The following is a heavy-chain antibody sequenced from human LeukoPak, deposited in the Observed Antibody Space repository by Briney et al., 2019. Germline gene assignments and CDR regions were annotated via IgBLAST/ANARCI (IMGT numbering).Heavy chain of an antibody. V-gene: IGHV1-69*06. D-gene: IGHD2-2*01. Sequence: ASVKVSCKASGGTFSSYDISWVRQAPGQGLEWMGGIIPMFGKTNYAQKFQGRVTTTADKATSTAYMELSSLRSEDTAVYYCAGGRTDIVVVPATLRNYFDYWGQGTLVTVSS. CDR2: IIPMFGKT. CDR3: AGGRTDIVVVPATLRNYFDY. J-gene: IGHJ4*02. CDR1: GGTFSSYD.